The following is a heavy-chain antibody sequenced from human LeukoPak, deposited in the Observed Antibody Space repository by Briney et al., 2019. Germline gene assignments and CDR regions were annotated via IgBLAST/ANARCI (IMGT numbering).Heavy chain of an antibody. D-gene: IGHD6-6*01. CDR1: GGSFSGYY. CDR2: INHSGST. J-gene: IGHJ4*02. Sequence: SETLSLTCAVYGGSFSGYYRSWIRQPPGKGLEWIGEINHSGSTNYNPSLKSRVTISVDTSKNQFSLKLSSVTAADTAVYYCARGVQQLVVSYWGQGTLVTVSS. CDR3: ARGVQQLVVSY. V-gene: IGHV4-34*01.